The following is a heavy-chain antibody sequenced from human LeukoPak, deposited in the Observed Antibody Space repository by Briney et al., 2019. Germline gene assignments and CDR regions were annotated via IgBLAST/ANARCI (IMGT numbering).Heavy chain of an antibody. CDR3: SRVSEGGVYYYYDMDV. Sequence: GGSLRLSCIASGFTFGDNAVSWFRQAPGKGLEWVGFIRSKAYGGTTEYAASVKDRFSISRDDSKSTAYLQMNSLKTEDTAVYYCSRVSEGGVYYYYDMDVWGQGTTVTVSS. CDR1: GFTFGDNA. CDR2: IRSKAYGGTT. D-gene: IGHD3-10*01. V-gene: IGHV3-49*03. J-gene: IGHJ6*02.